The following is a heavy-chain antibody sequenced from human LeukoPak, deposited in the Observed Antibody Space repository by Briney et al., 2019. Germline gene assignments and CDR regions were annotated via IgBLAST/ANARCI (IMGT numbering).Heavy chain of an antibody. CDR1: GFTFSSYA. V-gene: IGHV3-33*08. CDR3: ARSPGSFDY. Sequence: PGGSLRLSCAASGFTFSSYAMHWVRQAPGKGLEWVAVIWYDGSNKYYADSVKGRFTISRDNSKNMLYLQMNSLRAEDTAVYYCARSPGSFDYWGQGTLVTVSS. J-gene: IGHJ4*02. CDR2: IWYDGSNK. D-gene: IGHD2-15*01.